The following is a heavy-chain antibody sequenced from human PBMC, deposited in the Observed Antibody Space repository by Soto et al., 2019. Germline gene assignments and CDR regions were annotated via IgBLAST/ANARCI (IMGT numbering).Heavy chain of an antibody. CDR3: ARAIFPPARFSYGMDV. J-gene: IGHJ6*02. CDR2: IIPIFGTA. D-gene: IGHD3-3*02. Sequence: QVQLVQSGAEVKKPGSSVKVSCKASGGTFSSYAISWVRQAPGQGLEWMGGIIPIFGTANYAQKFQGRVTITAVKSTSTAYMELSSLRSEDTAVYYCARAIFPPARFSYGMDVWGQGTTVTVSS. CDR1: GGTFSSYA. V-gene: IGHV1-69*06.